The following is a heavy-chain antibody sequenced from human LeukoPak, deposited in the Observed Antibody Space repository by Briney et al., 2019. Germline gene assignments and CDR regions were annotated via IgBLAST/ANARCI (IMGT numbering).Heavy chain of an antibody. CDR1: GGSVSNKY. CDR3: ARGWRHDY. CDR2: IYYSGST. J-gene: IGHJ4*02. D-gene: IGHD2-15*01. V-gene: IGHV4-59*02. Sequence: SETLSLTCTVSGGSVSNKYWSWIRQPPGKGLEWIGYIYYSGSTNYNPSLKSRVTILVDTSKNQFSLKLSSVTAADTAVYYCARGWRHDYWGQGTLVTVSS.